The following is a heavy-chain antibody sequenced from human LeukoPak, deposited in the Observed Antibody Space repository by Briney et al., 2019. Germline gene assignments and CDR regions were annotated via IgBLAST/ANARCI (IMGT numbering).Heavy chain of an antibody. D-gene: IGHD3-22*01. CDR2: IKQDGSEK. CDR3: ARETSSGVTTLDY. Sequence: GGSLRLSCAASGFTFSSYWMSWGRQAPGKGVGWGANIKQDGSEKYYVDSVKGRFTISRDNAKNSLYLQMNSLRAEDTAVYYCARETSSGVTTLDYWGQGTLVTVSS. V-gene: IGHV3-7*01. J-gene: IGHJ4*02. CDR1: GFTFSSYW.